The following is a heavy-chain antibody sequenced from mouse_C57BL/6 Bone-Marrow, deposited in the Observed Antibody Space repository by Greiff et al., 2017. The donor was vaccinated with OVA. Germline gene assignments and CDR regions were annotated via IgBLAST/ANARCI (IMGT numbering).Heavy chain of an antibody. CDR2: IYPGDGDT. D-gene: IGHD2-4*01. CDR3: AREDDYDWYFDV. Sequence: QVQLQQSGPELVKPGASVKISCKASGYAFSSSWMNWVKQRPGKCLEWIGRIYPGDGDTNYNGKFKGKATLTADKSSSTAYMQLSSLTSEDSAVYFCAREDDYDWYFDVWGTGTTVTVSS. J-gene: IGHJ1*03. CDR1: GYAFSSSW. V-gene: IGHV1-82*01.